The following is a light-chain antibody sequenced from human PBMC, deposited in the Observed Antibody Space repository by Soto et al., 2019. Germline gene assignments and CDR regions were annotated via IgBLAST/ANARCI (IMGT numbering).Light chain of an antibody. V-gene: IGKV1-8*01. CDR3: QQYYSYPQT. J-gene: IGKJ1*01. CDR2: AAS. Sequence: AIRMTQSQSSLSASTGDRVTITCGASQGISSYLAWYQQKPGKAPKLLIYAASTLQSGVPSRFSGSGSGTDFTLTISCLQSEDFATYYCQQYYSYPQTFGQGTKVDIK. CDR1: QGISSY.